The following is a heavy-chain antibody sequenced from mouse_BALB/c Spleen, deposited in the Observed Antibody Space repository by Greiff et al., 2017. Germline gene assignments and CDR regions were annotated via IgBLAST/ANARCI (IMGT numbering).Heavy chain of an antibody. CDR1: GFNIKDYY. Sequence: EVQLQQSGAELVRPGALVKLSCKASGFNIKDYYMHWVKQRPEQGLEWIGWIDPENGNTIYDPKFQGKASITADTSSNTAYLQLSSLTSEDTAVYYCARWDYGSSYTDWYFDVWGVGTTVTVSS. D-gene: IGHD1-1*01. J-gene: IGHJ1*01. CDR3: ARWDYGSSYTDWYFDV. V-gene: IGHV14-1*02. CDR2: IDPENGNT.